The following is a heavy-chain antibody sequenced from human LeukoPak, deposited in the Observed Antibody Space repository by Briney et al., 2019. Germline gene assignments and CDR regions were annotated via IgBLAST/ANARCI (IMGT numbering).Heavy chain of an antibody. CDR3: ARGPILLWFGELSVDLFDY. CDR1: GGSISSSSYY. J-gene: IGHJ4*02. V-gene: IGHV4-39*01. D-gene: IGHD3-10*01. Sequence: SETLSLTCTVSGGSISSSSYYWGWIRQPPGKGLEWIGSIYYSGSTYYNPSLKSRVTISVDTSKNQFSLKLSSVTAADTAVYYCARGPILLWFGELSVDLFDYWGQGTLVTVSS. CDR2: IYYSGST.